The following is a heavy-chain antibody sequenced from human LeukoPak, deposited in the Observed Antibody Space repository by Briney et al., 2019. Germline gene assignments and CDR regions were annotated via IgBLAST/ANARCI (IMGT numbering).Heavy chain of an antibody. J-gene: IGHJ4*02. CDR1: GFTVSSND. D-gene: IGHD3-22*01. CDR2: IYSGGST. CDR3: AGEVYYYDSSGFYYSGGFGY. Sequence: GGSLRLSCAVSGFTVSSNDMSWVRQAPGKGLECISVIYSGGSTDYEDSVKGRFTISRDNAKNSLYLQMNSMRAADTAVYYCAGEVYYYDSSGFYYSGGFGYWGQGTLLTVS. V-gene: IGHV3-53*01.